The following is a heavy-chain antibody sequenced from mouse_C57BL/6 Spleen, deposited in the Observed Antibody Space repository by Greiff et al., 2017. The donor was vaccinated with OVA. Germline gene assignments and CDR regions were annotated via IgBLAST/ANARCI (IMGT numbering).Heavy chain of an antibody. J-gene: IGHJ1*03. CDR2: IDPANGNT. V-gene: IGHV14-3*01. Sequence: EVQLQQSVAELVRPGASVKLSCTASGFNIKNTYMHWVKQRPEQGLEWIGRIDPANGNTKYAPKFQGKATITADTSSNTAYLQLSSLTSEDTAIYYCAPYYYGSSLHWYFDVWGTGTTVTVSS. CDR1: GFNIKNTY. D-gene: IGHD1-1*01. CDR3: APYYYGSSLHWYFDV.